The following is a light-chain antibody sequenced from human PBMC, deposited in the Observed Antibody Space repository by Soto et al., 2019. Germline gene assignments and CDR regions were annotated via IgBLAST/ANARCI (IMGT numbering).Light chain of an antibody. V-gene: IGLV2-14*01. CDR1: FSDVGGYDY. Sequence: QSVLTQPASVSGSPGQSIAISCTGTFSDVGGYDYVSWYQQHPDKAHKLMIYEVTKRPSGVSNRFSGSKSGNTASLTFSGLQPEDEADYYCSSHTSGSTRVFGSGTKVTVL. CDR2: EVT. J-gene: IGLJ1*01. CDR3: SSHTSGSTRV.